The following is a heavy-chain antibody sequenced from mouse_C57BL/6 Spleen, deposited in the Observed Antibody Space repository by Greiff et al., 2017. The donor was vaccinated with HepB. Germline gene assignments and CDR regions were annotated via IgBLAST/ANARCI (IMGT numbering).Heavy chain of an antibody. CDR2: IHPNSGST. Sequence: QVQLQQPGAELVKPGASVKLSCKASGYTFTSYWMHWVKQRPGQGLEWIGMIHPNSGSTNYNEKFKSKATLTVDKSSSTAYMQLSSLTSEDSAVYYCARSGTTVVVHWYFDVWGTGTTVTVSS. CDR1: GYTFTSYW. D-gene: IGHD1-1*01. CDR3: ARSGTTVVVHWYFDV. V-gene: IGHV1-64*01. J-gene: IGHJ1*03.